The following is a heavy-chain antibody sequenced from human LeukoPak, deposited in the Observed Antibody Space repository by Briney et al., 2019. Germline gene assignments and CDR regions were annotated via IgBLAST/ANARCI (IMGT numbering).Heavy chain of an antibody. CDR3: AVLAVPAVGY. Sequence: PGGSLRLSCAASGFTVSNNYMSWVRQAPGKGLEWVSTIRASGDRTYYAESVKGRFTMSGDKSKNTMYLQMSNLRAEDTAVYHCAVLAVPAVGYWGQGTLVIVSS. CDR1: GFTVSNNY. D-gene: IGHD2-15*01. V-gene: IGHV3-23*01. CDR2: IRASGDRT. J-gene: IGHJ4*02.